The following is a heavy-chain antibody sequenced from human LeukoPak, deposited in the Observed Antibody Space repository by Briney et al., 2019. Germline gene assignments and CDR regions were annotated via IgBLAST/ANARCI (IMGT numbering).Heavy chain of an antibody. CDR1: GFNFRSFG. Sequence: GGSLRLSCAASGFNFRSFGFHWVRQAPGKGLEWLAIVSFERNDKYYADSVKGRFTISGDESKNTLYLQINSLRSDDTAVYYCARDPLRRGTSYLDNWGQGTLVTVAS. CDR2: VSFERNDK. J-gene: IGHJ4*02. V-gene: IGHV3-30*03. CDR3: ARDPLRRGTSYLDN. D-gene: IGHD1-26*01.